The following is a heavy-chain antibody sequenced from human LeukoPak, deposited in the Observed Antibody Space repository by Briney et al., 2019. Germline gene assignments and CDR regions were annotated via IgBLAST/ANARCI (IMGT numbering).Heavy chain of an antibody. CDR1: GGSISSSSYY. CDR3: ARGGEYGDYVA. J-gene: IGHJ5*02. V-gene: IGHV4-61*05. D-gene: IGHD4-17*01. Sequence: SETLSLTCTVSGGSISSSSYYWGWIRQPPGKGLEWIGYIYYSGSTNYNPSLKSRVTISVDTSKNQFSLKLSSVTAADPAVYYCARGGEYGDYVAWGQGTLVTVSS. CDR2: IYYSGST.